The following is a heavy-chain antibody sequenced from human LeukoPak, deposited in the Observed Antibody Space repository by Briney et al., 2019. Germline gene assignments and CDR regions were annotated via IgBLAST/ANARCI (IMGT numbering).Heavy chain of an antibody. Sequence: GESLKISCKGSGYSFTSYWIGWVRQMPGKGLEWMGIIYPGDSDTRYSPSFQGQVTISADKSISTAYLQWSSLKASDTAMYYCARQNEGPSLSYFRDAFDIWGQGTMVTVSS. CDR3: ARQNEGPSLSYFRDAFDI. D-gene: IGHD3-9*01. J-gene: IGHJ3*02. CDR1: GYSFTSYW. V-gene: IGHV5-51*01. CDR2: IYPGDSDT.